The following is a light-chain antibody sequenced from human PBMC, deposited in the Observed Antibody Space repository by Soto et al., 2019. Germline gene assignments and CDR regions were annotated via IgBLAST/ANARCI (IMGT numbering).Light chain of an antibody. J-gene: IGKJ1*01. Sequence: EIVLTQSPDTLSLFPGERATLSCRASQSVSSTYLAWYQQKLGQAPRLLIFGASSRATGIPDRFSGSGSETDFTLTISRLEPEDFAVSYCQQYGSSRWTFGQGTKVDI. CDR1: QSVSSTY. CDR2: GAS. CDR3: QQYGSSRWT. V-gene: IGKV3-20*01.